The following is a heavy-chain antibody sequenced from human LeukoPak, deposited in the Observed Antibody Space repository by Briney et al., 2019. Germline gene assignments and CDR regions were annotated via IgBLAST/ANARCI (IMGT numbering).Heavy chain of an antibody. Sequence: ASVKVSCKASGYTFTGFYIHWVRQAPGHGLEWMGWINPYSGGINYAQSFQGRVTLTRDTSISTAYMGLSSLRSDDTAIYYCARDKALDIVGTTADCWGQGTLVTVSS. CDR2: INPYSGGI. D-gene: IGHD5-12*01. J-gene: IGHJ4*02. V-gene: IGHV1-2*02. CDR1: GYTFTGFY. CDR3: ARDKALDIVGTTADC.